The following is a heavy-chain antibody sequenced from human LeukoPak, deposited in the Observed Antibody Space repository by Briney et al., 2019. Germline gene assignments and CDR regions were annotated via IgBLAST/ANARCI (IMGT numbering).Heavy chain of an antibody. CDR2: INTNTGNP. J-gene: IGHJ4*02. Sequence: ASVKVSCRASGYTFSSFAMNWVRQAPGRGLEWMGWINTNTGNPTYAQGFTGRFVFSLDISVSTAYLQISSLKTEDTAVYYCARDYGDYVLGYWGQGTLVTVSS. CDR3: ARDYGDYVLGY. V-gene: IGHV7-4-1*02. CDR1: GYTFSSFA. D-gene: IGHD4-17*01.